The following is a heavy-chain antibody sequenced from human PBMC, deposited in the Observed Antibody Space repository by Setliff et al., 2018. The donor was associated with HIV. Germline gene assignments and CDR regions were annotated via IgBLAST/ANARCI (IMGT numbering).Heavy chain of an antibody. D-gene: IGHD6-13*01. CDR3: ARTAPPRIAAPYNDPFDI. J-gene: IGHJ3*02. CDR1: GGSFDVYS. CDR2: IDQSGNT. Sequence: TLSLTCAVSGGSFDVYSWSWIRQSPGKGLEWIGEIDQSGNTKYNPSLKSRVSISVDTSKSQFTLNLAAVSAADMAVYYCARTAPPRIAAPYNDPFDIWGQGTMVTVSS. V-gene: IGHV4-34*01.